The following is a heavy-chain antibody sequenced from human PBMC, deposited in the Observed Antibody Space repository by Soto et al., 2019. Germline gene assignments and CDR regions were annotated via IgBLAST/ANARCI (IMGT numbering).Heavy chain of an antibody. CDR3: ARGMNYDYVWGRYRPSGYYYGMDV. J-gene: IGHJ6*04. V-gene: IGHV1-69*13. CDR1: GGTFSNYA. CDR2: IIPIFGTA. D-gene: IGHD3-16*02. Sequence: GASVKVSCKASGGTFSNYAISWVRQAPGQGLEWMGGIIPIFGTANYAQKFQGRVTITADESTSTAYMELSSLRSEDTAVYYCARGMNYDYVWGRYRPSGYYYGMDVWGKGTTVTVS.